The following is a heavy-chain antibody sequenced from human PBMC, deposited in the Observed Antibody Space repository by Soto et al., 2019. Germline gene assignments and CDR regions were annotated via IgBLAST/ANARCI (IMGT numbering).Heavy chain of an antibody. Sequence: QVQLVQSGAEVKKPGASVKVSCTGSGYTFRSYDIHWGRQATGQGLEWMGWVNPNTGNTGYAQKCQGRVTMTRDMSKSSAYMEVNSLTSEDTAIYYCARAYGAGSFDFWGQGTLVSVSS. CDR3: ARAYGAGSFDF. CDR1: GYTFRSYD. V-gene: IGHV1-8*01. CDR2: VNPNTGNT. J-gene: IGHJ5*01. D-gene: IGHD3-10*01.